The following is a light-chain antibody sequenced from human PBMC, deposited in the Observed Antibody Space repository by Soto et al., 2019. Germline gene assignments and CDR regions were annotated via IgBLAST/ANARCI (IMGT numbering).Light chain of an antibody. CDR1: SSYFLSYDV. Sequence: QSVLTQPASVSGSPGQSITISCTGSSSYFLSYDVVSWYQHHPGKAPKLIIYEGNKRPSGVSNRFSGPRSGNMASLTISGLQAEDEADYYSCSYVYTNSWVFGGGTKLTVL. CDR2: EGN. CDR3: CSYVYTNSWV. V-gene: IGLV2-23*01. J-gene: IGLJ3*02.